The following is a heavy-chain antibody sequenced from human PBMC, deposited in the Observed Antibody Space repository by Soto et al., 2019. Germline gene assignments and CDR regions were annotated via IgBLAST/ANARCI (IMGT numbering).Heavy chain of an antibody. V-gene: IGHV3-7*01. CDR3: ARVSSIAAPVDGMDV. CDR1: GFTFNSYW. D-gene: IGHD6-6*01. CDR2: IKQDGSEK. Sequence: QPWWSLRLSCAASGFTFNSYWMGWVRQAPGKGLEWVANIKQDGSEKYYVDSVKGRFTISRDNAKNSLYLQMNSLRAEDTAVYYCARVSSIAAPVDGMDVWGQGTTVTVSS. J-gene: IGHJ6*02.